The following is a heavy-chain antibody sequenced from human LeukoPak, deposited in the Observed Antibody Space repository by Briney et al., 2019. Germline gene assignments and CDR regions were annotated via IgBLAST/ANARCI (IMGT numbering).Heavy chain of an antibody. Sequence: GGSLRLSCAASGFTLSSYAMSWVRQAPGKGLEWVSAISVSGNTYHADSVKGRFTISRDSSKNTLYLQMNRLRAEDAAVYYCAKDRYYYGSGSYHPDYWGQGTLVTVSS. D-gene: IGHD3-10*01. CDR1: GFTLSSYA. V-gene: IGHV3-23*01. CDR2: ISVSGNT. J-gene: IGHJ4*02. CDR3: AKDRYYYGSGSYHPDY.